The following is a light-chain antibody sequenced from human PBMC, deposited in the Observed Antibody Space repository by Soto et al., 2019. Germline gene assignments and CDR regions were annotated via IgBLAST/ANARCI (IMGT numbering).Light chain of an antibody. Sequence: QSALTQPASVSGSPGQSITISCTGTSSDVGAYNYVSWYQHHPGRAPKLMIHEVTNRPSGGSNRFSGSKSGNTASLTISGLQAEDEADYYCSSYTTSGTWVFGIGTKLTVL. CDR1: SSDVGAYNY. V-gene: IGLV2-14*01. CDR3: SSYTTSGTWV. J-gene: IGLJ3*02. CDR2: EVT.